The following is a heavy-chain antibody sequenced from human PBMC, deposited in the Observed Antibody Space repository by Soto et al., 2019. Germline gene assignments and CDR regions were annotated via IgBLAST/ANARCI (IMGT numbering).Heavy chain of an antibody. CDR3: ARELSGSWYNWFDP. CDR2: IHSDVTT. J-gene: IGHJ5*02. V-gene: IGHV3-53*01. CDR1: GFSVSSNS. Sequence: EMQLVESGGGWIQPGESLRLSCAASGFSVSSNSMNWVRQAPGKGLEWVSVIHSDVTTYFADSVQGRFIISRDNSKNMLYLQMNSLRAEDTAIYYCARELSGSWYNWFDPWGQGTLVTVSS. D-gene: IGHD6-13*01.